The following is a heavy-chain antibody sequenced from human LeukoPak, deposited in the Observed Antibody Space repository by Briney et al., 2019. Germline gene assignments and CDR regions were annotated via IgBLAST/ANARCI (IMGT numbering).Heavy chain of an antibody. CDR1: GFTFNYYA. J-gene: IGHJ3*01. CDR2: ITGSGRST. V-gene: IGHV3-23*01. Sequence: GGSLRLSCAASGFTFNYYAMTWVRQAPGKGLEWVSSITGSGRSTYYADSVKGRFTVSRDNSKNTLYLQMNSLTAEDTAVYYCAKADYGDYQRVGACDVWGQGIMVTVSP. CDR3: AKADYGDYQRVGACDV. D-gene: IGHD4-17*01.